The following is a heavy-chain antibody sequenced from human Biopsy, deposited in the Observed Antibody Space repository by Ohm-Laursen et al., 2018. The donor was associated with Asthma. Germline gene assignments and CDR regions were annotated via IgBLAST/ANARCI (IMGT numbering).Heavy chain of an antibody. V-gene: IGHV3-30-3*01. D-gene: IGHD3-9*01. CDR1: GFTFSSYA. CDR3: AKAERYFDWYWFDP. J-gene: IGHJ5*02. CDR2: ISYDGSNK. Sequence: SLRLSCTASGFTFSSYAMHWVRQAPGKGLEWVAVISYDGSNKYYADSVKGRFTISRDNSKNTLYLQMNSLRAEDTAVYYCAKAERYFDWYWFDPWGQGALVTVSS.